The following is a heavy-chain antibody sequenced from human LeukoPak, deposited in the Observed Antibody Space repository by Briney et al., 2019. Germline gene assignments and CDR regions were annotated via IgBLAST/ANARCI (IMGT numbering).Heavy chain of an antibody. CDR3: AKAPLDWGYFDWFWTEDFR. D-gene: IGHD3-9*01. V-gene: IGHV3-30*18. Sequence: PGGSLRLSCAASGFTFSSYGMHWVRQAPGKELEWVAVISYDGSNKYYADSVRGRFTISRDNSKNTLYLHMNSLRAEDTAVYYCAKAPLDWGYFDWFWTEDFRWGQGTLVTVSS. CDR2: ISYDGSNK. J-gene: IGHJ4*02. CDR1: GFTFSSYG.